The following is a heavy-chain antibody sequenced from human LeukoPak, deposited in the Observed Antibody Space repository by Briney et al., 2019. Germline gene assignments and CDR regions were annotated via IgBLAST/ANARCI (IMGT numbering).Heavy chain of an antibody. CDR3: ARGTGDGTDSFDY. D-gene: IGHD7-27*01. J-gene: IGHJ4*02. CDR1: GGSFSGYY. CDR2: IYYSGST. Sequence: PSETLSLTCAVYGGSFSGYYWSWVRQPPGKGLEWIGYIYYSGSTYYNPSLKSRVTISVDTSKNQFSLKLSSVTAADTAMYYCARGTGDGTDSFDYWGQGTLVTVSS. V-gene: IGHV4-30-4*08.